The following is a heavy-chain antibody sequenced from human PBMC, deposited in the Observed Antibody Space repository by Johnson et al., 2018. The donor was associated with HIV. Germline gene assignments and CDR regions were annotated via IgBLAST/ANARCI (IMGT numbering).Heavy chain of an antibody. V-gene: IGHV3-30*19. CDR3: ARDNGAVAGPEGAFDI. D-gene: IGHD6-19*01. CDR1: GFTFSSYG. Sequence: VQLVESGGGVVQPGRSLRLSCAASGFTFSSYGMHWVRQAPGKGLEWVAVISYDGSDKYYADSVKGRFTISRDNSKNTLYLQMNSLRAEDTAVYYCARDNGAVAGPEGAFDIWGQGTMVTVSS. J-gene: IGHJ3*02. CDR2: ISYDGSDK.